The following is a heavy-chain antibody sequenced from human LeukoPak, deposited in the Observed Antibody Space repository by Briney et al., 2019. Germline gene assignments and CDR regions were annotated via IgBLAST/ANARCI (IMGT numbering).Heavy chain of an antibody. CDR2: IRSKAYGGTT. CDR1: GFTFGDYA. J-gene: IGHJ4*02. V-gene: IGHV3-49*04. D-gene: IGHD1-26*01. Sequence: PGRSLRLSCTASGFTFGDYAMSWVRQAPGKGLEWVGFIRSKAYGGTTEYAASVKGRFTISRDDSKSIAYLQMNSLKTEDTAVYYCTRAEPERGAYYFHYWGQGTLVTVSS. CDR3: TRAEPERGAYYFHY.